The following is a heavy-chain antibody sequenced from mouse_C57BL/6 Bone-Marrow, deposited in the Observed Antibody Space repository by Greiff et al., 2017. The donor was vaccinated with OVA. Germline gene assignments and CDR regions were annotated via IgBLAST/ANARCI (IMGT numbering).Heavy chain of an antibody. CDR3: ARGYGSNYWYFDV. J-gene: IGHJ1*03. V-gene: IGHV1-76*01. D-gene: IGHD1-1*01. CDR1: GYTFTDYY. CDR2: IYPGSGNT. Sequence: VQLKESGAELVRPGASVKLSCKASGYTFTDYYINWVKQRPGQGLEWIARIYPGSGNTYYNEKFKGKATLTAETSSSTAYMQLSSLTSEDSAVYFCARGYGSNYWYFDVWGTGTTVTVSS.